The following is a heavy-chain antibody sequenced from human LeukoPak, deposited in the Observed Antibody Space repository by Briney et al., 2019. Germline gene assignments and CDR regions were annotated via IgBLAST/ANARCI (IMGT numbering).Heavy chain of an antibody. CDR1: GGTFDTYT. D-gene: IGHD1-26*01. V-gene: IGHV1-69*05. CDR2: SIPLLASP. CDR3: TREVGTGSLDD. J-gene: IGHJ4*02. Sequence: ASVNVSCKASGGTFDTYTFTWVRQAPGQGLEWPGKSIPLLASPDYAPKFQGRVTITSDESSSTVYMELRSLTFDDTAVYYCTREVGTGSLDDWGQGTLVIVSS.